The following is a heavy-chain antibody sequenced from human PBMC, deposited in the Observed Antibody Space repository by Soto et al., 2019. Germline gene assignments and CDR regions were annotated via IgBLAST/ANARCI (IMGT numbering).Heavy chain of an antibody. CDR3: ATDRDYAFNI. V-gene: IGHV3-48*01. CDR2: MSKTRTFI. CDR1: GFTFNDYS. J-gene: IGHJ3*02. Sequence: ETLSLSCAASGFTFNDYSMNWVRQAPGKGLEWISYMSKTRTFIWYADSVKGRFTISRDDARNSLFLQMNSLRAEDTAIYYCATDRDYAFNIWGQGTTVTVSS.